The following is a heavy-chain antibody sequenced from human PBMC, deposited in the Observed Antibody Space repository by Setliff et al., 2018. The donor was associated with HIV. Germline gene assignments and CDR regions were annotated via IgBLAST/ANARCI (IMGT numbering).Heavy chain of an antibody. CDR1: GFTFRDFA. V-gene: IGHV3-30*07. J-gene: IGHJ4*02. CDR2: ISYDGSRI. CDR3: ARWSGRTGGV. D-gene: IGHD3-10*01. Sequence: GGSLRLSCVASGFTFRDFAMHWVRQAPGKGLEWVSGISYDGSRIHYADSVKGRFTISRDNAKNSLYLQMSNLRVDDTAVYYCARWSGRTGGVWGQGTLVTVSS.